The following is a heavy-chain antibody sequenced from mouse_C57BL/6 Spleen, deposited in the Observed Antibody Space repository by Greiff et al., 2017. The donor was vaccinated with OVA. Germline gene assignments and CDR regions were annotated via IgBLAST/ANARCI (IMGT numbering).Heavy chain of an antibody. V-gene: IGHV5-4*01. CDR3: ARDQHSSGYPDYFDY. CDR2: ISDGGSYT. Sequence: DVQLVESGGGLVKPGGSLKLSCAASGFTFSSYAMSWVRQTPEKRLEWVATISDGGSYTYYPDNVKGRFTISRDNAKNNLYLQMSHLKSEDTAMYYCARDQHSSGYPDYFDYWGQGTTLTVSS. J-gene: IGHJ2*01. CDR1: GFTFSSYA. D-gene: IGHD3-2*02.